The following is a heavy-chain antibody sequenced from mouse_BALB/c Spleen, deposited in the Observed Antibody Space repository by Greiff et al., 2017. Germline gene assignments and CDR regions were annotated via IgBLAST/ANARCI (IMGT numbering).Heavy chain of an antibody. CDR2: ISSGGSYT. CDR1: GFTFSSYT. D-gene: IGHD2-4*01. Sequence: EVMLVESGGGLVKPGGSLKLSCAASGFTFSSYTMSWVRQTPEKRLEWVATISSGGSYTYYPDSVKGRFTISRDNAKNTLYLQMSSLKSEDTAMYYCTRDGSTMITTRVLDYWGQGTTLTVSS. V-gene: IGHV5-6-4*01. J-gene: IGHJ2*01. CDR3: TRDGSTMITTRVLDY.